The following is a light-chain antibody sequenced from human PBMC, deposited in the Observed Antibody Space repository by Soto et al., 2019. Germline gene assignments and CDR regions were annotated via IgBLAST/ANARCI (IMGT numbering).Light chain of an antibody. CDR3: QQYGSSPRT. J-gene: IGKJ1*01. CDR2: GAS. CDR1: RSVSTSS. V-gene: IGKV3-20*01. Sequence: EIVLTQSPGTLSLSPGARATLSCRASRSVSTSSLAWYQQKGGQAPRLLIHGASSRATGIPDRFSGSGSGTDFTLTISRLEPEDFAVYYCQQYGSSPRTFGQGTKVEVK.